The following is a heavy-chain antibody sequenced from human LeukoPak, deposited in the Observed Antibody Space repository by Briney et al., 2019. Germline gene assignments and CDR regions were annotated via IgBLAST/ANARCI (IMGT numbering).Heavy chain of an antibody. CDR3: AKVLNLCSSTSCPNY. CDR2: ISYDGSNK. V-gene: IGHV3-30*18. CDR1: GFTFSSYG. Sequence: GGSLRLSCAASGFTFSSYGMHWVRQAPGKGLEWVAVISYDGSNKYYADSVKGRFTISRDNSKNTLYLQMNSLRAEDTAVYYCAKVLNLCSSTSCPNYWGQGTLVIVSS. J-gene: IGHJ4*02. D-gene: IGHD2-2*01.